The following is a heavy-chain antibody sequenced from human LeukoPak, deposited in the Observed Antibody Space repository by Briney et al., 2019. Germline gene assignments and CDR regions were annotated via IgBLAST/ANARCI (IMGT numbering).Heavy chain of an antibody. Sequence: QPGGSLRLSCAASGFTFSSYAMHWVRQAPGKGLEWEAVISYDGSNKYYADSVKGRFTISRDNSKNTLYLQMNSLRAEDTAVYYCARVQVWGQGTLVTVSS. CDR1: GFTFSSYA. CDR2: ISYDGSNK. CDR3: ARVQV. V-gene: IGHV3-30-3*01. J-gene: IGHJ4*02.